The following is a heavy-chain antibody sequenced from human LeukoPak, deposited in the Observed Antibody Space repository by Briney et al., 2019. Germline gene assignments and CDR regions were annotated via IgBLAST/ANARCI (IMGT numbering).Heavy chain of an antibody. J-gene: IGHJ5*02. D-gene: IGHD3-9*01. CDR2: IYSGGST. CDR1: GGSLSSSSYY. V-gene: IGHV4-39*02. Sequence: SETLSLTCTVSGGSLSSSSYYWGWIRQPPGKGLEWTGSIYSGGSTYYNPSLKSRVTISVDTSNNQFSLKLSSVTAADTAVYYCARDPSSYDILTGYHVYNWFDPWGQGTLVTVSS. CDR3: ARDPSSYDILTGYHVYNWFDP.